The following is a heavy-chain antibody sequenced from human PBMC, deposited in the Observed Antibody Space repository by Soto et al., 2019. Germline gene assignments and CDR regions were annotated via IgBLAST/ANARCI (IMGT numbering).Heavy chain of an antibody. V-gene: IGHV1-69*02. CDR2: IIPILGIA. Sequence: QVQLVQSGAEVKKPGSSVKVSCKASGGTFSSYTISWVRQAPGQGLEWMGRIIPILGIAYYAQKFQGRVTITADKSXXTXDXELSSLRSDDTAVYYCARPYYYDSSGYPDYYYGMDVWGQGTTGTVSS. D-gene: IGHD3-22*01. CDR3: ARPYYYDSSGYPDYYYGMDV. J-gene: IGHJ6*02. CDR1: GGTFSSYT.